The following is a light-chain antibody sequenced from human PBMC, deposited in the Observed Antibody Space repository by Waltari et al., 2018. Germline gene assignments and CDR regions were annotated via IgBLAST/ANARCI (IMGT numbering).Light chain of an antibody. Sequence: QSALTQPASVSGSPGQSITISCSSDIGYYPLFSWYPQYPDKAPKLMIYDGNKRPSGVSTRFSGSKSANTASLTISGLQAEDEGDYHCCTYGGPNSLVVFGGGTKLTVL. CDR1: SDIGYYPL. CDR2: DGN. J-gene: IGLJ2*01. CDR3: CTYGGPNSLVV. V-gene: IGLV2-23*03.